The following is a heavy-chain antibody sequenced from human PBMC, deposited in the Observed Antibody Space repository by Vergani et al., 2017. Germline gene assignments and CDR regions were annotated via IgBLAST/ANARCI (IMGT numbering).Heavy chain of an antibody. CDR1: GASIRSSNYY. CDR3: ARNSTGEWLVKLGWFDP. CDR2: IYYSGST. V-gene: IGHV4-39*01. D-gene: IGHD6-19*01. J-gene: IGHJ5*02. Sequence: QLQLQESGPGLVKPSATLSLTCSVSGASIRSSNYYWGWIRQPPGKGLEWIASIYYSGSTYYNPSLKSRVTISVDTSKNQFSLKLSPVTAADTAVYFWARNSTGEWLVKLGWFDPWGQGILVTVSS.